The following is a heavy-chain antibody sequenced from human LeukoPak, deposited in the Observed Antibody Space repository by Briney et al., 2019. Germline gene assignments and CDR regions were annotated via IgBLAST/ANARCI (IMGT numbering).Heavy chain of an antibody. CDR1: GYTFTGYY. CDR2: INPNSGGT. V-gene: IGHV1-2*06. Sequence: ASVKVSCKASGYTFTGYYMHWVRQAPGQGLEWMGRINPNSGGTSYAQKFQGRVTMTRDTSISTAYMELSRLRSDDTAVYYCARYYYDSSGSNIDYWGQGTLVTVSS. D-gene: IGHD3-22*01. CDR3: ARYYYDSSGSNIDY. J-gene: IGHJ4*02.